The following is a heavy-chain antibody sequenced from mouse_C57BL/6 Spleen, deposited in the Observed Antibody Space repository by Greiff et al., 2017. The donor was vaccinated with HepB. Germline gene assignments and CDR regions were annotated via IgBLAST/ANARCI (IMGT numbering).Heavy chain of an antibody. Sequence: EVKLVESGGGLVKPGGSLKLSCAASGFTFSDYGMHWVRQAPEKGLEWVAYISSGSSTIYYADTVKGRFTISRDNAKNTLFLQMTSLRSEDTAMYYCARDLTTVVPGWGTGTTVTVSS. CDR3: ARDLTTVVPG. D-gene: IGHD1-1*01. J-gene: IGHJ1*03. CDR2: ISSGSSTI. V-gene: IGHV5-17*01. CDR1: GFTFSDYG.